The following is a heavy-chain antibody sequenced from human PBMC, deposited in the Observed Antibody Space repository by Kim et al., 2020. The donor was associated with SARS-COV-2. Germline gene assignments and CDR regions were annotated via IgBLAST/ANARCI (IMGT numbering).Heavy chain of an antibody. V-gene: IGHV4-31*03. J-gene: IGHJ3*02. CDR1: GGSISSGGYY. CDR2: IYYSGST. D-gene: IGHD3-22*01. Sequence: SETLSLTCTVSGGSISSGGYYWSWIRQHPGKGLEWIGYIYYSGSTYSNPSLKSRVTISVDTSKNQFSLKLSSVTAADTAVYYCARTPITMIVVVDAFDIWGQGKMVTVSS. CDR3: ARTPITMIVVVDAFDI.